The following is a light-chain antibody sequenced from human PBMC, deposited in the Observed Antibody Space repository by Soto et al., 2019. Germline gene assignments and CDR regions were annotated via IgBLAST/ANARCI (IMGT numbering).Light chain of an antibody. CDR3: QSYDSSLSGYV. CDR2: GNS. J-gene: IGLJ1*01. V-gene: IGLV1-40*01. Sequence: SVLTQTPPGSWAPGQRVTISFPGGSPKIGAGYDVHWYQQLPGTAPKLLIYGNSNRPSGVPDRFSGSKSGTSASLAITGLQAEDEADYYCQSYDSSLSGYVFGTGTKVTVL. CDR1: SPKIGAGYD.